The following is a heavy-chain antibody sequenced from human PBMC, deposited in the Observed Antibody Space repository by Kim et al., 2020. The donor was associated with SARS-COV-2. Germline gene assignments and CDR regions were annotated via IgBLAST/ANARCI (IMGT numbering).Heavy chain of an antibody. J-gene: IGHJ4*02. CDR1: GFSLSDFH. Sequence: GGSLRLSCAASGFSLSDFHMDWVRQAPGKGLEWVGRTRHKGDSYIPEYAASVKGRFAISRDDSKNSLYLQMNSLKIEDTAVYYGARDISGTPEDYRDQGGSPEEFWGQGTQVTVSS. CDR2: TRHKGDSYIP. V-gene: IGHV3-72*01. CDR3: ARDISGTPEDYRDQGGSPEEF. D-gene: IGHD1-26*01.